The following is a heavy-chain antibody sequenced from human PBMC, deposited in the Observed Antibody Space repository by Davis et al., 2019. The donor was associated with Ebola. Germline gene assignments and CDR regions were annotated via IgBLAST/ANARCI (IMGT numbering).Heavy chain of an antibody. CDR3: AREGRYCSSTSCYWGYYYYGMDV. CDR1: GFTFSSYW. V-gene: IGHV3-7*01. J-gene: IGHJ6*02. Sequence: GESLKISCAASGFTFSSYWMSWVRQAPGKGLEWVANIKQDGSEKYYVDSVKGRFTISRDNAKNSLYLQMNSLRAEDTAVYYCAREGRYCSSTSCYWGYYYYGMDVWGQGTTVTVSS. D-gene: IGHD2-2*01. CDR2: IKQDGSEK.